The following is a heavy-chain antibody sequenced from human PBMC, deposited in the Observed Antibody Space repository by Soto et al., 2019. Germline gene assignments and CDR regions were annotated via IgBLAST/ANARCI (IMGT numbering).Heavy chain of an antibody. J-gene: IGHJ4*01. CDR2: TYYRSKWYY. CDR1: GDSVSSNSAG. Sequence: SQTLSLPCAITGDSVSSNSAGWSWVRQSPSRGLEWLGRTYYRSKWYYEYAVSVRGRITINPDTSKNQSSLQLNSVTPEDTAVYFCARGEQYSGRIFDYWGQGTRVTVSP. D-gene: IGHD1-26*01. V-gene: IGHV6-1*01. CDR3: ARGEQYSGRIFDY.